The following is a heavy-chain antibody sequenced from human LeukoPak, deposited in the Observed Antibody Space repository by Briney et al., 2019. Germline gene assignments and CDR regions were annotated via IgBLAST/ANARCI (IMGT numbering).Heavy chain of an antibody. CDR2: ISSGGGTT. D-gene: IGHD3-9*01. Sequence: GGSLRLSCAASGFTFSSYAMSWVRQSPGKGLEWVSAISSGGGTTYYANFADSVKGRFTISRDNSKNTLYLQMNSLRAEDTAVYYCAKDLRTIFGTPDYWGQGTLVTVSS. CDR1: GFTFSSYA. J-gene: IGHJ4*02. CDR3: AKDLRTIFGTPDY. V-gene: IGHV3-23*01.